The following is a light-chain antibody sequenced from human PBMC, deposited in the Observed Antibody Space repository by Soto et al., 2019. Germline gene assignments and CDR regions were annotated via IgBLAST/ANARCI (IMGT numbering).Light chain of an antibody. CDR2: AAS. CDR3: QQYGSSSYT. V-gene: IGKV3-20*01. Sequence: EIVLTQSPGTLSLSPGERATLSCRARQSISSSDLAWYQQKPGQAPRLLIYAASSRATGIPDRFSGSGSGTDFTLTISRLEPEDVAVYYCQQYGSSSYTLGQGTQWEIK. CDR1: QSISSSD. J-gene: IGKJ2*01.